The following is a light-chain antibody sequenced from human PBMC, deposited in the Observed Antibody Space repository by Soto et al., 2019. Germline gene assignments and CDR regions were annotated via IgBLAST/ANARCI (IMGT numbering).Light chain of an antibody. Sequence: DIQLTQSPSFLSASLGDRVTIACGASQGISNFLAWYQQKAGKAPKLLIYAASTLQSGVPSRFSGSGYGTEFNLTITSVQTEDFATYYCQQLNYYPLTFGGGTKVDIK. CDR1: QGISNF. J-gene: IGKJ4*01. CDR3: QQLNYYPLT. V-gene: IGKV1-9*01. CDR2: AAS.